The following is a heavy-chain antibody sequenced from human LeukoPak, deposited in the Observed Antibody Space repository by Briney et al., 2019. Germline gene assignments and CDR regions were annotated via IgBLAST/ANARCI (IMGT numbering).Heavy chain of an antibody. J-gene: IGHJ4*02. CDR2: VSSSGAAI. CDR3: ARDRGYSGYAHGY. CDR1: GFTLTHYN. V-gene: IGHV3-48*04. Sequence: GGSLRLSCAASGFTLTHYNMNWVRQAPGKGLEWVSYVSSSGAAIYYADSVKGRFTISRDNAKNSLYLQMNSLRAEDTAVYYCARDRGYSGYAHGYWGQGSRVTVSS. D-gene: IGHD5-12*01.